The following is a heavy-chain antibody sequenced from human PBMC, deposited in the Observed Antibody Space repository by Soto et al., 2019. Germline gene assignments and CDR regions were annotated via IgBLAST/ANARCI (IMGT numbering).Heavy chain of an antibody. J-gene: IGHJ4*02. CDR3: ARDYYDSSGYYASMPDY. CDR1: GSTFTGYY. D-gene: IGHD3-22*01. V-gene: IGHV1-2*02. CDR2: INPNSGGT. Sequence: ASVKVSVKGAGSTFTGYYMRWVRQDPGQGLEWMGWINPNSGGTNYAQKFQGRVTMTRDTSISTAYMELSRLRSDDTAVYYCARDYYDSSGYYASMPDYWGQGTLVTVSS.